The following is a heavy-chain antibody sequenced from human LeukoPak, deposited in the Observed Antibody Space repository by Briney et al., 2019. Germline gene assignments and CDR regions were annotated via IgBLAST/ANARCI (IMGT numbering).Heavy chain of an antibody. Sequence: AGTLSLSCVVSGFTINAYYMSWGWKPPGQGMGLTAHICSTAGTILYADSVKGRFTISRDDAKRSVYLEMNRLTVEDTAVYYCATSSTISKTYESWGQGTLVTVSS. D-gene: IGHD5-12*01. CDR3: ATSSTISKTYES. CDR1: GFTINAYY. J-gene: IGHJ5*02. CDR2: ICSTAGTI. V-gene: IGHV3-11*01.